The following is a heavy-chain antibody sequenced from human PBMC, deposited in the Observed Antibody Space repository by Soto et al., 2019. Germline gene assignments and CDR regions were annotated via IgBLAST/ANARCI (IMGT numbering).Heavy chain of an antibody. Sequence: GASVKVSCKASGYTFTSYAVHWVRQAPGQRLEWMGWINAGNGNTKYSQKFQGRVTITRDTSASTAYMELSSLRSEDTAVYYCARDWRRSRQQLVGSDGMDVWGQGTTVTVSS. CDR2: INAGNGNT. CDR1: GYTFTSYA. CDR3: ARDWRRSRQQLVGSDGMDV. V-gene: IGHV1-3*01. D-gene: IGHD6-13*01. J-gene: IGHJ6*02.